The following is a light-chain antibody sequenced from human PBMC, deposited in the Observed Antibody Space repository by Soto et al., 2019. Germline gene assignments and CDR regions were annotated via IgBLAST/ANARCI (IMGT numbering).Light chain of an antibody. CDR1: QSISSN. CDR2: DAS. V-gene: IGKV3-11*01. CDR3: QQSYSTPIT. J-gene: IGKJ5*01. Sequence: EIVVTLSPGTLSLSTGERATLSCRASQSISSNLAWYQQKPGQAPRLLIYDASNRATGIPARFSGSGSGTDFTLTISSLEPEDFATYYCQQSYSTPITFGQGTRLEVK.